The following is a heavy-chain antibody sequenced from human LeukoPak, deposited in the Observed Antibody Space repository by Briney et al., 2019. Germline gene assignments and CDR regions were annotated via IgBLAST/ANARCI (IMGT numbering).Heavy chain of an antibody. CDR3: AKEVGYYDSSGYSDAFDI. CDR2: ISGSGGST. Sequence: GGSLRLSCAASGFTFSSYWMSWVRQAPGKGLEWVSAISGSGGSTYYADSVKGRFTISRDNSKNTLYLQMNSLRAEDTAVYYCAKEVGYYDSSGYSDAFDIWGQGTMVTVSS. J-gene: IGHJ3*02. V-gene: IGHV3-23*01. D-gene: IGHD3-22*01. CDR1: GFTFSSYW.